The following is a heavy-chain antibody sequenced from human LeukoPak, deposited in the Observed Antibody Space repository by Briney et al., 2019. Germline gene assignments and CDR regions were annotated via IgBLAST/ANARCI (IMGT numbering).Heavy chain of an antibody. Sequence: PSETLSLTCAVYGGSFSGYYWSWIRQPPGKGLEWIGEINHSGSTNYNPSLKSRVTISVDTSKNQFSLKLSSVTAADTAVYYCAIDTAMVSGAFDIWGQGTMVTVSS. J-gene: IGHJ3*02. CDR2: INHSGST. CDR1: GGSFSGYY. D-gene: IGHD5-18*01. CDR3: AIDTAMVSGAFDI. V-gene: IGHV4-34*01.